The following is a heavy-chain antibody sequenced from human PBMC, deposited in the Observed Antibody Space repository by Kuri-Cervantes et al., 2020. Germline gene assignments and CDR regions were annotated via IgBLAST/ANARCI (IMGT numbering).Heavy chain of an antibody. CDR2: LSYDGSNK. V-gene: IGHV3-30*18. J-gene: IGHJ4*02. CDR3: AKGGVRAGFDY. CDR1: GSTFSSYG. Sequence: LSLTCAASGSTFSSYGMHWVHQAPGKGLEWVAVLSYDGSNKYYADSVKGRYTISRDNSKNTLYLQMNSLRAEYTAVYYCAKGGVRAGFDYWGQGTLVTVSS. D-gene: IGHD3-16*01.